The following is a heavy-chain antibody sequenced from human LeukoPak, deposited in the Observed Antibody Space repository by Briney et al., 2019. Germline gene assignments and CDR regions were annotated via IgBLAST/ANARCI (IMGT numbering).Heavy chain of an antibody. CDR1: GFTFSSYP. V-gene: IGHV3-23*01. CDR3: ARDSSHYLGSSDY. Sequence: GGSLRLSCVVSGFTFSSYPMSWVRQAPGKGLEWVSVISESGDVTHYADSMKGRFTISRDNTKNTLSLQMNSLRAEDTAIYYCARDSSHYLGSSDYWGQGTLVTVSP. D-gene: IGHD6-6*01. J-gene: IGHJ4*02. CDR2: ISESGDVT.